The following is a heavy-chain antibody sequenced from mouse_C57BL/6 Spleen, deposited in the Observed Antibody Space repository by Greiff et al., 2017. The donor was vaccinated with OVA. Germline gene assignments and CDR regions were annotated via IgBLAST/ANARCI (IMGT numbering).Heavy chain of an antibody. D-gene: IGHD1-1*01. J-gene: IGHJ2*01. Sequence: VHLVESGAELVKPGASVKLSCKASCYTFTEYTIHWVKQRSGQGLEWIGWFYPGSGSIKYNEKFKDKATLTADKSSSTVYMELSRLTSEDSAVYFCARGVTTVVADYWGQGTTLTVSS. CDR2: FYPGSGSI. CDR1: CYTFTEYT. V-gene: IGHV1-62-2*01. CDR3: ARGVTTVVADY.